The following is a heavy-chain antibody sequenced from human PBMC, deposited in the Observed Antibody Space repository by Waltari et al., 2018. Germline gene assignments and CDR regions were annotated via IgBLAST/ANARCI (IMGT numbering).Heavy chain of an antibody. V-gene: IGHV3-23*01. D-gene: IGHD3-22*01. CDR1: GFTFSSYA. Sequence: EVQLLESGGGLVQPGGSLRLSCAASGFTFSSYAMSWVRQAPGKGLEWVSGMSGNGGSTFSADSVKGRFSISRDNSKNTLYLQMNSLRAEDTAVYYCAKGARQYCSDSSGFYLPFDYWGQGTLVTVSS. CDR2: MSGNGGST. CDR3: AKGARQYCSDSSGFYLPFDY. J-gene: IGHJ4*02.